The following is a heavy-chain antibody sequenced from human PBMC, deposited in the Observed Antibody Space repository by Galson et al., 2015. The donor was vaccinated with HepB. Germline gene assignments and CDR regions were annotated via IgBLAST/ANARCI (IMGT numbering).Heavy chain of an antibody. CDR1: GYTFSDYY. Sequence: SVKVSCKASGYTFSDYYIHWVRQAPGQGLEWMGRINFKSGVTNYAQKFQGRVTLTRDTSISTAYMELSRLRADDTAVYYCASPDSGAYTFDHWGQGTLVTVSS. V-gene: IGHV1-2*06. CDR3: ASPDSGAYTFDH. J-gene: IGHJ4*02. D-gene: IGHD3-22*01. CDR2: INFKSGVT.